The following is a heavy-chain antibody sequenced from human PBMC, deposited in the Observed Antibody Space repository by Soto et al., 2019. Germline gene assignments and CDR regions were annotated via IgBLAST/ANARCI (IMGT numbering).Heavy chain of an antibody. D-gene: IGHD4-17*01. CDR2: SSGYNGDT. V-gene: IGHV1-18*01. J-gene: IGHJ5*02. CDR1: GYTLTSHG. CDR3: ARSRATVTHNWFDT. Sequence: QVQLVQSGAEVKKPGASVKVSCKASGYTLTSHGISWVRQAPGQWLEWMGWSSGYNGDTKYAQKLQGRVTMTTDTSTSTAYMELRSRRSDDTAVYFCARSRATVTHNWFDTWGQGTLVTVSS.